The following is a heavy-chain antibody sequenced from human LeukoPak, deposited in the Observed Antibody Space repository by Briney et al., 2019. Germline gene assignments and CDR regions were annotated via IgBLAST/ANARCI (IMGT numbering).Heavy chain of an antibody. D-gene: IGHD2-2*01. Sequence: GESLKISCKGSGYSFTSYWIGWVRQMPGKGLEWMGIIYPGDSDTRYSPSFQGQVTISADKSISTAYLQWSSLKASDTAMYYCARYEHQLLVEGWFDPWGQGTLVTVSS. V-gene: IGHV5-51*01. J-gene: IGHJ5*02. CDR1: GYSFTSYW. CDR2: IYPGDSDT. CDR3: ARYEHQLLVEGWFDP.